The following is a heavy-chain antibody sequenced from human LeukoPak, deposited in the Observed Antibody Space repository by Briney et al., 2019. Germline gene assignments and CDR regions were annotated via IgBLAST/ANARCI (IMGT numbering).Heavy chain of an antibody. CDR2: ISFDGSNT. J-gene: IGHJ4*02. Sequence: PGGSLRLSCATSGFAFNRFVMHWVRQAPGKGLEWVALISFDGSNTYFADSVKGRFTISRDNSKNTLYLQMNSLRAEDTAVYYCARDWSGFDYWGQGTLVTVSS. CDR3: ARDWSGFDY. CDR1: GFAFNRFV. V-gene: IGHV3-30*03. D-gene: IGHD3-3*01.